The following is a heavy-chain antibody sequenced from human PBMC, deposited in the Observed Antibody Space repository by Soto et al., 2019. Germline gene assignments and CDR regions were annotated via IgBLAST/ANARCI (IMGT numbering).Heavy chain of an antibody. CDR2: IYYSGST. J-gene: IGHJ4*02. V-gene: IGHV4-31*03. Sequence: QVQLQESGPGLVKPSQTLSLTCTVSGGSISSGGYYWSWIRQHPGKGLEWIGYIYYSGSTYYNPCLKSRVSISVDTSKNQFSLKLSSVIAADTAVYYCARVIGPDYSSYFDYWGKGTLVTVSS. D-gene: IGHD4-4*01. CDR3: ARVIGPDYSSYFDY. CDR1: GGSISSGGYY.